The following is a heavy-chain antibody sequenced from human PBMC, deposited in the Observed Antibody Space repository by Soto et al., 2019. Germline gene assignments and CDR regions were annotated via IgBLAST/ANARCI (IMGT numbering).Heavy chain of an antibody. J-gene: IGHJ4*02. CDR1: GGTFSSYA. CDR3: ARSRANYYDSRGYYYSTFDY. Sequence: QVQLVQSGAEVKKPGSSVKVSCKTSGGTFSSYAISWVRQAPGQGLEWMGGIIPMFGTANYAQKFQGRVTITAXEXTSTAYMELSSLRSEDTAVYYCARSRANYYDSRGYYYSTFDYWGQGTLVTVSS. D-gene: IGHD3-22*01. CDR2: IIPMFGTA. V-gene: IGHV1-69*12.